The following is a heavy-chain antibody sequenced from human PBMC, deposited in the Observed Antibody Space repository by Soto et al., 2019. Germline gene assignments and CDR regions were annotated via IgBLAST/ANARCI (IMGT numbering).Heavy chain of an antibody. CDR3: ATDKFGAGRVGVHS. Sequence: QVQLVQSGAAVKKPGASLRVSCETSGDTSTIYTITWVRQAPGQGLQWMGRIVPILRLTNYAQEFQGRLTITADSSTSTAHIELTSLSSEDTAGYYCATDKFGAGRVGVHSWGQGTLVVVSS. D-gene: IGHD3-16*01. CDR1: GDTSTIYT. V-gene: IGHV1-69*08. J-gene: IGHJ5*02. CDR2: IVPILRLT.